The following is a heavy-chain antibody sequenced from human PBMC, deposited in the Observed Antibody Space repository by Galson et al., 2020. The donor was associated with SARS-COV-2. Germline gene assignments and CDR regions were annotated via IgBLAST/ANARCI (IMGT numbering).Heavy chain of an antibody. Sequence: SQTLSLTCAVYGGSFYGYCWSWIRQPPGKGLEWIGEINHSGTTNYNPSLKSRITMSVDMSKNQFSLRLSSVTAADTAVYYCARAPDVDILTGDYADGFDFWGQGTMVTVSS. V-gene: IGHV4-34*01. J-gene: IGHJ3*01. CDR1: GGSFYGYC. CDR2: INHSGTT. D-gene: IGHD3-9*01. CDR3: ARAPDVDILTGDYADGFDF.